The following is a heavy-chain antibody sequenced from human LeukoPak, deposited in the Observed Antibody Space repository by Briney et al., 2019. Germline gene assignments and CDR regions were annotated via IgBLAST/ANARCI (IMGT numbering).Heavy chain of an antibody. V-gene: IGHV3-30*03. J-gene: IGHJ4*02. CDR1: GFTFSSYV. Sequence: GGSLRLSCAASGFTFSSYVMHWVRQAPGKRLEWVAGISYDGTNKHYADSVKGRFTISRDNSKNTLFLQMNSLRPEDTAVHYCARRGYSGYDLDYWGQGTLVTVSS. CDR3: ARRGYSGYDLDY. D-gene: IGHD5-12*01. CDR2: ISYDGTNK.